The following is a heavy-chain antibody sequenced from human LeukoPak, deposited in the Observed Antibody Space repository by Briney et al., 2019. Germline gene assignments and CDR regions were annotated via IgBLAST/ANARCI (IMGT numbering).Heavy chain of an antibody. J-gene: IGHJ4*02. CDR3: ARAPGTIYSNYASPDY. CDR2: ISGDKSYI. Sequence: PGGSLRLSCVASGFTFSSYTMNWVRQAPGKGLEWVSCISGDKSYIHYADSVKGRFTISRDNAKNSLYLQMSSLRAEDAAVYYCARAPGTIYSNYASPDYWGQGTLVTVSS. V-gene: IGHV3-21*01. D-gene: IGHD4-11*01. CDR1: GFTFSSYT.